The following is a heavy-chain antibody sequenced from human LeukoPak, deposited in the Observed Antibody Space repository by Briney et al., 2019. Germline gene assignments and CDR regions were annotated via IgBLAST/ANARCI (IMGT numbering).Heavy chain of an antibody. CDR1: GGTFSSYA. J-gene: IGHJ3*02. V-gene: IGHV1-69*05. D-gene: IGHD3-22*01. CDR2: IIPIFGTA. CDR3: ARTYGAYYYDSSGYPAAFDI. Sequence: GASVKVSCKASGGTFSSYAISWVRQAPGQGLEWMGGIIPIFGTASYAQKFQGRVTMTRDMSTSTVYMELSSLRSEDTAVYYCARTYGAYYYDSSGYPAAFDIWGQGTMVTVSS.